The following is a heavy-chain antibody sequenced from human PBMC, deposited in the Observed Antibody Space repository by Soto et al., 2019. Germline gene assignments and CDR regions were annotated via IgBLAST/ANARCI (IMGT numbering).Heavy chain of an antibody. D-gene: IGHD2-15*01. CDR1: GGSISSTNW. V-gene: IGHV4-4*02. J-gene: IGHJ4*02. Sequence: QVQLQQSGPRLARPSGTLSLTCVVSGGSISSTNWWTWVRQTPGKGLEWIGEIYHTGSTKYNPSLNNRVTISLDNSNNQCSLNLKSVTAADTAVYYCATLPPRIVVVVLPIPSWGQGTLVTVSS. CDR3: ATLPPRIVVVVLPIPS. CDR2: IYHTGST.